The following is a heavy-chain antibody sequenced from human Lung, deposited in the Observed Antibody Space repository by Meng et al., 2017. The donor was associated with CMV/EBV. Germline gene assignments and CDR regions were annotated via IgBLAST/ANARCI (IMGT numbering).Heavy chain of an antibody. CDR3: ARDYRTGCSSTSCYNWFDP. J-gene: IGHJ5*02. CDR1: GSSISNGYY. D-gene: IGHD2-2*01. V-gene: IGHV4-38-2*02. Sequence: SXTXSLXCTVSGSSISNGYYWGWIRQPPGKGLEWIGSIYHSGSTYYNPSLKSRVTISVDTSKNQFSLKLSPVTAADTAVYYCARDYRTGCSSTSCYNWFDPWXQGTXVTVSS. CDR2: IYHSGST.